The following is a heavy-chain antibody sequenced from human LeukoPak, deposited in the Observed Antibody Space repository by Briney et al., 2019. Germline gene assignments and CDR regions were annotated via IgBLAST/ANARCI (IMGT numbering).Heavy chain of an antibody. CDR2: ISDIGSI. CDR1: GGSISSYY. D-gene: IGHD3-10*01. V-gene: IGHV4-59*08. Sequence: SETLSPTCTVSGGSISSYYWSWIRQPPGKGLEWIAYISDIGSINYNPSLKSRVTISLDTSKNQFSLKLSSVTAADTAVYYCARAYGSGSPSNWFDPWGQGTLVTVSS. CDR3: ARAYGSGSPSNWFDP. J-gene: IGHJ5*02.